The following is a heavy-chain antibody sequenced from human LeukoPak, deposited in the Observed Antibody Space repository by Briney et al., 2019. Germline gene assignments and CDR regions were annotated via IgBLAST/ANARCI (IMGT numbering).Heavy chain of an antibody. CDR1: GGXISPYY. V-gene: IGHV4-59*01. CDR2: VYYSGST. Sequence: PSETLSLTCIVSGGXISPYYCSWIRQPPGKGLEWIGYVYYSGSTNYNPSLKSRVTISVDTSKSQFSLKLTSVTAADTAVYYCARGGGSGRGNWFDPWGQGSLVIVSS. J-gene: IGHJ5*02. CDR3: ARGGGSGRGNWFDP. D-gene: IGHD3-10*01.